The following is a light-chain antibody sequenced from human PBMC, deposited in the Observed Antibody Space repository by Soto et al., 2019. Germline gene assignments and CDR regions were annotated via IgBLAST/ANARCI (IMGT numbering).Light chain of an antibody. Sequence: EIVLTQSPGTLSLSPGERATLSCRASQSVSSSYLAWYQQKPGQAPRLLIYGTSNRATGIPDRFSGSGSGTDFTLTISRLEPEDFALYYCQQYGSSPWTFGQGTKVEFK. CDR3: QQYGSSPWT. CDR2: GTS. V-gene: IGKV3-20*01. J-gene: IGKJ1*01. CDR1: QSVSSSY.